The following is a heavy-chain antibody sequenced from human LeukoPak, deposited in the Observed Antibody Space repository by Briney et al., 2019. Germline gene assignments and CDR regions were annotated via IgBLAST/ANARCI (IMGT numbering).Heavy chain of an antibody. CDR2: VQSTGNR. V-gene: IGHV4-4*08. J-gene: IGHJ4*02. CDR3: ARDKEHSYGRYFDF. Sequence: SETLSLICSVSGSSISTYHWTWIRKPPGKELEWIGFVQSTGNRNYNPSLRSRVTMFVDTSKNQFALELTSVTTADTAVYFCARDKEHSYGRYFDFWGQGILVTVSS. D-gene: IGHD5-18*01. CDR1: GSSISTYH.